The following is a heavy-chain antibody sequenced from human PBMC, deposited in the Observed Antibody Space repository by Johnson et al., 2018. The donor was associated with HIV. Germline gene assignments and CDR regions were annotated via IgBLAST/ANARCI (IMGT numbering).Heavy chain of an antibody. J-gene: IGHJ3*02. Sequence: VQLVESGGGVVQPGRSLRLSCAASGFTFSSYGMHWVRQAPGKGLEWVSYISSSGNTIYYADSVKGRFTISRDNSKNTLFLHMNSLRTEDTAIYYCARVGVSGYDLAAFDIWGQGTMVTVSS. D-gene: IGHD5-12*01. CDR1: GFTFSSYG. CDR2: ISSSGNTI. V-gene: IGHV3-48*01. CDR3: ARVGVSGYDLAAFDI.